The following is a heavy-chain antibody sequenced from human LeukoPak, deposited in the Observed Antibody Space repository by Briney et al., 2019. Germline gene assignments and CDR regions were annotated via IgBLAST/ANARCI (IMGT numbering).Heavy chain of an antibody. CDR3: ARGGGFGSPPAY. J-gene: IGHJ4*02. CDR1: GGSISNYY. Sequence: PSETLSLTCTVSGGSISNYYWSWIRQPPGKGLEWIGYIYHSGSVNYNPSLKSRVTISVDTTNNQFSLRLNSVTAADTAVYYCARGGGFGSPPAYWGQGTLVTVSS. CDR2: IYHSGSV. D-gene: IGHD3-10*01. V-gene: IGHV4-59*01.